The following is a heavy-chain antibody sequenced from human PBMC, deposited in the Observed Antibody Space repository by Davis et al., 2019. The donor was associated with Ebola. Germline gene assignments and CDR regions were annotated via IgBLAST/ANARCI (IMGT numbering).Heavy chain of an antibody. V-gene: IGHV4-39*07. CDR1: GGSISSGGYY. J-gene: IGHJ3*02. Sequence: PSETLSLTCTVSGGSISSGGYYWSWIRQPPGKGLEWIGEINHSGSTNYNPSLKSRVTISVDTSKNQFSLKLSSVTAADTAVYYCAREYYDSSGYPLGAFDIWGQGTMVTVSS. D-gene: IGHD3-22*01. CDR3: AREYYDSSGYPLGAFDI. CDR2: INHSGST.